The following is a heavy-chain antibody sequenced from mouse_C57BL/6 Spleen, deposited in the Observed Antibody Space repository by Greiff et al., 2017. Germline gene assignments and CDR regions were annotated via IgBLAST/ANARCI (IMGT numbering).Heavy chain of an antibody. D-gene: IGHD1-1*01. CDR3: TTATVVATRFAY. V-gene: IGHV14-1*01. CDR2: IDPEDGDT. J-gene: IGHJ3*01. CDR1: GFNIKDYY. Sequence: EVKLQESGAELVRPGASVKLSCTASGFNIKDYYMHWVKQRPEQGLEWIGRIDPEDGDTEYAPKFQGKATMTADTSSHTAYLQLSSLTSEDTAVYYCTTATVVATRFAYWGQGTLVTVAA.